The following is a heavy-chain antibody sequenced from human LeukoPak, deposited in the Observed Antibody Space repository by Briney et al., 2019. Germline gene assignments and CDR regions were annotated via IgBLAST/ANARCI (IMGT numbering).Heavy chain of an antibody. V-gene: IGHV1-69*13. CDR3: ARAGYCSSTSCQYFQH. J-gene: IGHJ1*01. CDR1: GYTFTSYD. D-gene: IGHD2-2*01. Sequence: SVKVSCKASGYTFTSYDINWVRQAPGQGLEWMGGIIPIFGTANYAQKFQGRVTITADESTSTAYMELSSLRSEDTAVYYCARAGYCSSTSCQYFQHWGQGTLVTVSS. CDR2: IIPIFGTA.